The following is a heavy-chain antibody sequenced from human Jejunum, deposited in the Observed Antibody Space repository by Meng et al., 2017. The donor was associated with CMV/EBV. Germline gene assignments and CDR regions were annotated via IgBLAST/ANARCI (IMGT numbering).Heavy chain of an antibody. J-gene: IGHJ4*02. CDR1: GFTFSSYA. Sequence: VQLLESGGDLIQPGGSLRLSCAASGFTFSSYAMTWVRQAPGKGLEWVSVISGSGDSTYYADSVKGRFTMSRDNSKNTLYLQMNTLRAEDTAIYYCAKGLHNWNSLFDYSGQGTLVTVS. CDR3: AKGLHNWNSLFDY. D-gene: IGHD1-7*01. V-gene: IGHV3-23*01. CDR2: ISGSGDST.